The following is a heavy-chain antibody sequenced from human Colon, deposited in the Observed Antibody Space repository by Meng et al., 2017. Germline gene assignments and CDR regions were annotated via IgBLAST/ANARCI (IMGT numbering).Heavy chain of an antibody. V-gene: IGHV3-33*01. J-gene: IGHJ3*01. CDR2: MWFDENDK. D-gene: IGHD3-16*01. CDR3: ASSPVWFGFNF. Sequence: GESLKISCEASGFTLTNYGMHWVRQAPGKGLEWVAVMWFDENDKYYEDSVKGRFTFSRDMSKNMLYLQMSSVRAEDTAVYYCASSPVWFGFNFWGQGTMVTVSS. CDR1: GFTLTNYG.